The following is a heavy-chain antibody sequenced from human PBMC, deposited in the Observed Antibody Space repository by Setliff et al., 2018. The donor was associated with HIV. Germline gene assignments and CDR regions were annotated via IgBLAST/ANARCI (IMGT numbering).Heavy chain of an antibody. J-gene: IGHJ5*02. V-gene: IGHV3-48*04. D-gene: IGHD1-26*01. CDR1: GFTFSFYS. CDR3: VRGHCNSDTCWFGP. Sequence: GGSLRLSCAASGFTFSFYSMNWVRQAPGKGLEWFSYISGSSDTIYYADSVKGRFTISRDTAKPSLYLQMNSLRAEDTAVYYCVRGHCNSDTCWFGPWGQGTLVTVSS. CDR2: ISGSSDTI.